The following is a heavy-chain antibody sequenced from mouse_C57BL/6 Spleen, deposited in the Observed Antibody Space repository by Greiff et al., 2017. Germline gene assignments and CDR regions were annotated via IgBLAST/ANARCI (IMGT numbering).Heavy chain of an antibody. Sequence: EVQLQESVPELVKPGASVKMSCKASGYTFTDYNMHWVKQSPGQSLEWIGYINPTNGDTSYNQKFKGKATLTVTKSSSTAYMQLRSLTSEDAAVYYCARDSWNWAGLAYWGQGTLVTVSA. CDR3: ARDSWNWAGLAY. D-gene: IGHD4-1*01. CDR2: INPTNGDT. J-gene: IGHJ3*01. V-gene: IGHV1-22*01. CDR1: GYTFTDYN.